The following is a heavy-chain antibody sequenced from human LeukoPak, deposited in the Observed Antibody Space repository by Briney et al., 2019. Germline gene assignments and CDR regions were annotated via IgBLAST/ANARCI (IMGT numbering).Heavy chain of an antibody. D-gene: IGHD1-26*01. J-gene: IGHJ4*02. CDR3: AREWELLFYFDY. CDR2: IYTSGST. Sequence: PSQTLSLTCTVSGGSISSGSYYWSWIRQPAGKGLEWIGRIYTSGSTNYNPSLKSRVTISVDTSKNQFSLKLSSVTAAGTAVYYCAREWELLFYFDYWGQGTLVTVSS. CDR1: GGSISSGSYY. V-gene: IGHV4-61*02.